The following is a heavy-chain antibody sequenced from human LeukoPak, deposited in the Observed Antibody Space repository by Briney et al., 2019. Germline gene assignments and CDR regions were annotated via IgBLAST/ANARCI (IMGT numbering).Heavy chain of an antibody. CDR3: ARDLGSSGSYFDY. J-gene: IGHJ4*02. Sequence: GSLRLSCAVSGFTVSSNYMSWVRQAPGKGLEWVSVIYSGGSAYYTDSVKGRFTFSRDNSKNTLYLQMNRLRPEDTALYYCARDLGSSGSYFDYWGQGTLVTVFS. CDR1: GFTVSSNY. D-gene: IGHD6-19*01. V-gene: IGHV3-66*02. CDR2: IYSGGSA.